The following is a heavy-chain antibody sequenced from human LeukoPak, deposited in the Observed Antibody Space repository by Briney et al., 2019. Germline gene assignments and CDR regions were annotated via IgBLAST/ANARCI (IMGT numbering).Heavy chain of an antibody. CDR1: GYTFTSYY. D-gene: IGHD5-12*01. Sequence: ASVKVSCKASGYTFTSYYMHWVRQAPGQGLEWMGWISAYNGNTNYAQKLQGRVTMTIDTSTSTAYMELRSLRSDDTAVYYCARPRSVAIGTDAFDIWGQGTMVTVSS. V-gene: IGHV1-18*04. CDR2: ISAYNGNT. CDR3: ARPRSVAIGTDAFDI. J-gene: IGHJ3*02.